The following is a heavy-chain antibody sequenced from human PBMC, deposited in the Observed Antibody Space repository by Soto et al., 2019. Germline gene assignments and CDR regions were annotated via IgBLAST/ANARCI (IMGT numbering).Heavy chain of an antibody. CDR1: GGTFSSYA. J-gene: IGHJ4*02. Sequence: SVKVSCKASGGTFSSYAISWVRQAPGQGLEWMGGIIPIFGTANYAQKFQGRATITADESTSTAYMELSSLRSEDTAVYYCATLRALVAPSVYWGQGTLVTVSS. CDR3: ATLRALVAPSVY. V-gene: IGHV1-69*13. D-gene: IGHD5-12*01. CDR2: IIPIFGTA.